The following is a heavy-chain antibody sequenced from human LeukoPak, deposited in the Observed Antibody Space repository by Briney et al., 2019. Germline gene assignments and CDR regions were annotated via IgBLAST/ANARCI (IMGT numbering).Heavy chain of an antibody. V-gene: IGHV3-23*01. Sequence: AGGSLRLSCAASGFTFSNYAMGWVRQAPGKGLEWVSAISGSGGHTYYADSVKGRFTISRDNSKNTLFLQMNSLRAEDTAVYYCAKGGSMVRGVPGPFDYWGQGTLVTVSS. CDR3: AKGGSMVRGVPGPFDY. J-gene: IGHJ4*02. D-gene: IGHD3-10*01. CDR1: GFTFSNYA. CDR2: ISGSGGHT.